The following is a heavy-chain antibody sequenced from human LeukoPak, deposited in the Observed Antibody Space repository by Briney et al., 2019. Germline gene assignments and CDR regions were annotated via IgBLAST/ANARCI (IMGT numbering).Heavy chain of an antibody. J-gene: IGHJ4*02. CDR3: ARDVVRGQSGWYVVDY. Sequence: PSETLSLTCTVSGGSIISGGYYWSWIRQPPGKGLEWIGYIYHSGSTYYNPSLKSRVIISVDRSNNQFSLKLSSVTAADTAVYYCARDVVRGQSGWYVVDYWGQGTLVTVSS. V-gene: IGHV4-30-2*01. CDR1: GGSIISGGYY. D-gene: IGHD6-19*01. CDR2: IYHSGST.